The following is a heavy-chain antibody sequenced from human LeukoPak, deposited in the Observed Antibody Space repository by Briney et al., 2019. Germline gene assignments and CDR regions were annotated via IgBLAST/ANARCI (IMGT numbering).Heavy chain of an antibody. Sequence: ASETLSLTCAVYGGSLSGYYWSWIRQPPGKGLEWIGEINHSGSTNYNPSLKSRVTISVDTSKNQFSLKLSSVTAADTAVYYCARLIAVAGTRGADYWGQGTLVTVSS. CDR2: INHSGST. D-gene: IGHD6-19*01. V-gene: IGHV4-34*01. J-gene: IGHJ4*02. CDR3: ARLIAVAGTRGADY. CDR1: GGSLSGYY.